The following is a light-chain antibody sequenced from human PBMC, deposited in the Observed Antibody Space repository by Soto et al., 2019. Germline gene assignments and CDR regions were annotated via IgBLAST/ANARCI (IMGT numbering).Light chain of an antibody. CDR2: NGN. CDR3: AAWDDSLNGPV. CDR1: SSDIGSNT. J-gene: IGLJ2*01. V-gene: IGLV1-44*01. Sequence: QAVVTQPPSASGTPGQWVTISCSGGSSDIGSNTVHWYQHLPGTAPKLLIYNGNQRPSGVPDRFSGSKSGTSASLVISGLQSEDEADYYCAAWDDSLNGPVFGGGTKLTVL.